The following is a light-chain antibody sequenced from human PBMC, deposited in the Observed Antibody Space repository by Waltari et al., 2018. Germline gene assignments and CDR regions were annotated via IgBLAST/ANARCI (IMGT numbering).Light chain of an antibody. J-gene: IGLJ3*02. CDR1: GSNIGAGSD. Sequence: HSVLTQPPSVSGAPGPRVTISCTGSGSNIGAGSDVHWYQQLPRAAPKLLIYGSTTRPLGVPDRFFGSTSGTSASLTITGLQAEDEADYYCQSYDTSLSVVFGGGTKLTVL. CDR3: QSYDTSLSVV. CDR2: GST. V-gene: IGLV1-40*01.